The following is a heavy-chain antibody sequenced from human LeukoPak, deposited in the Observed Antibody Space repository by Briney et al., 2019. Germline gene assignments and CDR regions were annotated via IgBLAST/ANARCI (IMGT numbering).Heavy chain of an antibody. CDR3: ARPQRYSMYALDY. CDR1: GGSISSSSYY. Sequence: KPSETLSLTCSVSGGSISSSSYYWGWIRQPPGKKPEWIGNIYYSGSTYYNPSLKSRVTISVDTSKNQFSLKLSSVTAADTAVYYCARPQRYSMYALDYWGQGTLVTVSS. D-gene: IGHD5/OR15-5a*01. J-gene: IGHJ4*02. V-gene: IGHV4-39*01. CDR2: IYYSGST.